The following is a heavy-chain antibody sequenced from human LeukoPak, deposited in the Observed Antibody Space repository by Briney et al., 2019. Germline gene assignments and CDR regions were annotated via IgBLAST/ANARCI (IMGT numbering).Heavy chain of an antibody. CDR2: IYYSGST. J-gene: IGHJ6*02. V-gene: IGHV4-59*01. Sequence: SETLSLTCTVSGGSISSYYWSWIRQPPGKGLEWIGYIYYSGSTNYNPSLKSRVTISVDTSKNQFPLKLSSVTVADTAVYYCARDRTSGSPHYYYYGMDVWGQGTTVTVSS. CDR1: GGSISSYY. CDR3: ARDRTSGSPHYYYYGMDV. D-gene: IGHD1-26*01.